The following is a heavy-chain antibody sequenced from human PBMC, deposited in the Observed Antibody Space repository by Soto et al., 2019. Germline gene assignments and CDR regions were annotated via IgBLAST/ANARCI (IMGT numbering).Heavy chain of an antibody. CDR1: GFTFSSYA. CDR2: ISYDGRSK. D-gene: IGHD3-22*01. CDR3: AKALSSRVVISTCFDY. J-gene: IGHJ4*02. Sequence: QVQLVESGGGVVQPGRSLRLTCAASGFTFSSYAMHWVRQAPGKGLEWVAVISYDGRSKYYADSIKGRFTISSDNSKNTLYLQMTDLRPDDSAVYYCAKALSSRVVISTCFDYWGQGTLVTVSS. V-gene: IGHV3-30*18.